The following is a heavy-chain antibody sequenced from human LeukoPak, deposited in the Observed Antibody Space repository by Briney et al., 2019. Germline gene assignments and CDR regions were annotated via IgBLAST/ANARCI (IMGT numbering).Heavy chain of an antibody. J-gene: IGHJ4*02. Sequence: GSLRLSCAASGFPFAPFWMTWVRQAPGKGPEFVATMNRDGSEVAYGNSVRGRFTISRDNAKNSLYLQMYSLRAEDTAVYYCARGIDEWLYLNYWGQGALVTVSS. D-gene: IGHD3-3*01. CDR2: MNRDGSEV. V-gene: IGHV3-7*04. CDR1: GFPFAPFW. CDR3: ARGIDEWLYLNY.